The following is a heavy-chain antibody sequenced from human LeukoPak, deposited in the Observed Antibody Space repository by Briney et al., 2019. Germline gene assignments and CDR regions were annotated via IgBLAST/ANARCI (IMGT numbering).Heavy chain of an antibody. CDR3: AKAVGQWSFDL. CDR2: ISVSGDGT. V-gene: IGHV3-23*01. CDR1: GFMFSTND. Sequence: GGSLRLSGAASGFMFSTNDMSWVRQAPGKGLEWVSAISVSGDGTTYADSVKGRFTISRDNSKNTLYLQMNSLRAEDTAVYYCAKAVGQWSFDLWGRGALVTVSS. J-gene: IGHJ2*01.